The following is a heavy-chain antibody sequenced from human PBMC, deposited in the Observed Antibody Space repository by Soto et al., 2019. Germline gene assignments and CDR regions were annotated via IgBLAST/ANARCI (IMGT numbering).Heavy chain of an antibody. CDR3: ARGFDYQLLSPNRTSYYYYYYMDV. J-gene: IGHJ6*03. V-gene: IGHV3-48*01. Sequence: GGSLRLSCAASGFTFSSYSMNWVRQAPGKGLEWVSYISSSSSTIYYADSVKGRFTISRDNAKNSLYLQMNSLRAEDTAVYYWARGFDYQLLSPNRTSYYYYYYMDVWGKGTTVTVSS. D-gene: IGHD2-2*01. CDR2: ISSSSSTI. CDR1: GFTFSSYS.